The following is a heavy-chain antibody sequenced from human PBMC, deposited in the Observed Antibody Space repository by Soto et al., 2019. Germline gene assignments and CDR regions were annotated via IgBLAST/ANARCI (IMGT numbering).Heavy chain of an antibody. CDR1: GFSLSTTGVG. V-gene: IGHV2-5*02. CDR2: IYWDDDK. J-gene: IGHJ4*02. D-gene: IGHD2-15*01. CDR3: AHRAVLCSGGTCYSQPFDF. Sequence: QITLKESGPTLVKPTQTLTLTCTFSGFSLSTTGVGVGWIRQPPGKALEWLAIIYWDDDKRYSPSLKSRLIINKDTSKNQVVLTMTNMDPVDTATYFCAHRAVLCSGGTCYSQPFDFWGQGTLVTVSS.